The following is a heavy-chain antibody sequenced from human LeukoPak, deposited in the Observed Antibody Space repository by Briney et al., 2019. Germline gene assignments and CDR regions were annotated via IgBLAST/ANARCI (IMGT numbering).Heavy chain of an antibody. CDR2: IGGSGDNT. J-gene: IGHJ4*02. Sequence: PGGSLRLSCAASGFTFSSFVMSWVRQAPGKGLEWVSAIGGSGDNTYYADSVKGRFTISRDNSKYTLYLQMNSLRVEDTAVYYCAKVTYDYVWGSYESWGQGTLVTVSS. D-gene: IGHD3-16*01. V-gene: IGHV3-23*01. CDR3: AKVTYDYVWGSYES. CDR1: GFTFSSFV.